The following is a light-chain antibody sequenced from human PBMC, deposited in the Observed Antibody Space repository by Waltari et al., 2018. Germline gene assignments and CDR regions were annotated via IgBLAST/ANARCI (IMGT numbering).Light chain of an antibody. V-gene: IGLV3-19*01. CDR3: HSRDSSGDVI. CDR2: GKE. Sequence: SSELTQGPDVSVALGQTVKITCQGDSLRTSYASWYQVKPGQAPVLVLFGKEKRPSGIPDRFSASTSGSTASLTITGAQAEDEADYYCHSRDSSGDVIIGGGTKLTVV. J-gene: IGLJ2*01. CDR1: SLRTSY.